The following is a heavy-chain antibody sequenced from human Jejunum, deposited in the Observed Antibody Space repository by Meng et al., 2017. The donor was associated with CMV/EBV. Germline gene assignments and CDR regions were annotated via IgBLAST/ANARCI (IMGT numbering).Heavy chain of an antibody. J-gene: IGHJ6*02. D-gene: IGHD2-21*01. CDR3: ARQKCGGDCDMDV. CDR2: IATGDRFGARTT. V-gene: IGHV3-48*03. Sequence: FTSYEFNWVRQAPGKGLEWVSYIATGDRFGARTTYYADSVKGRFTISRNNAKNSLFLQMDGLRAEDTAVYYCARQKCGGDCDMDVWGQGTTGTVSS. CDR1: FTSYE.